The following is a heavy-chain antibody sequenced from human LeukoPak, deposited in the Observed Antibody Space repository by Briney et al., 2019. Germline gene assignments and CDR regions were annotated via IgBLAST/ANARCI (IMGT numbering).Heavy chain of an antibody. V-gene: IGHV4-38-2*02. J-gene: IGHJ6*03. CDR1: GYSISSGYY. CDR3: ARSLSWGWCYYMDV. D-gene: IGHD2-21*01. CDR2: IYHSGST. Sequence: SETLSLTCTVSGYSISSGYYWGWIRQPPGKGLEWIGSIYHSGSTYYNPSLKSRVTISVDTSKNQFSLKLSSVTAADTAVYYCARSLSWGWCYYMDVWGKGTTVTISS.